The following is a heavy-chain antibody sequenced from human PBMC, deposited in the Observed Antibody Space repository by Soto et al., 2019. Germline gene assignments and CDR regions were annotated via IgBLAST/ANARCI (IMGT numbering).Heavy chain of an antibody. V-gene: IGHV4-31*03. CDR3: ARGPDYDFWSGYYTPFYFDY. Sequence: SETLSLTCTVSGGSISSGGYYWSWIRQHPGKGLEWIGYIYYSGSTYYDPSLKSRVTISVDTSKNQFSLKLSSVTAADTAVYYCARGPDYDFWSGYYTPFYFDYWGQGTLVTVSS. D-gene: IGHD3-3*01. CDR1: GGSISSGGYY. CDR2: IYYSGST. J-gene: IGHJ4*02.